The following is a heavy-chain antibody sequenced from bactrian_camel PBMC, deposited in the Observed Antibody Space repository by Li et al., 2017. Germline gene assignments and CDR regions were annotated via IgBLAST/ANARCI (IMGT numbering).Heavy chain of an antibody. CDR3: ATFPSCGSWYIAKGFGN. CDR2: IINTDGSI. J-gene: IGHJ6*01. D-gene: IGHD2*01. V-gene: IGHV3S63*01. CDR1: GYTFVGSD. Sequence: VQLVESGGDSVQAGETLGLSCTASGYTFVGSDMGWFRKAPGNQCEKVSIINTDGSIYYSESVKGRFTISQDNAKNTLTLQMNNLTTEDTGMYYCATFPSCGSWYIAKGFGNWGQGTQVTVS.